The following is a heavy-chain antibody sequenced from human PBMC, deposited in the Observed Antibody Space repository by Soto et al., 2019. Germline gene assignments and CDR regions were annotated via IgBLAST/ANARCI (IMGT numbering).Heavy chain of an antibody. CDR1: GGTFSSYA. D-gene: IGHD3-22*01. Sequence: QVHLVQSGAEVKKPGSSVKVSCKASGGTFSSYAMSWVRQAPGQGLEWMGGIIPIFGTADYAQTFQGRVTITADESTRTAYMELSSLRSEDTAVYYCARRTYYYDSSGYTHDYWGQGTLVTVSS. CDR2: IIPIFGTA. V-gene: IGHV1-69*12. J-gene: IGHJ4*02. CDR3: ARRTYYYDSSGYTHDY.